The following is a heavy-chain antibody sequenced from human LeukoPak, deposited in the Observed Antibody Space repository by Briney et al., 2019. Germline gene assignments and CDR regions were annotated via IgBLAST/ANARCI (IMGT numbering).Heavy chain of an antibody. V-gene: IGHV4-30-4*01. J-gene: IGHJ4*02. CDR3: ARAHRDGDLPPMVYY. CDR1: GGSISSGDYY. D-gene: IGHD4-17*01. Sequence: SETLSLTCTVSGGSISSGDYYWSWIRQPPGKGLEWIGYIYYSGSTYYNPSLKSRVTISVDTSKNQFSLKLSSVTAADTAVYCCARAHRDGDLPPMVYYWGQGTLVTVS. CDR2: IYYSGST.